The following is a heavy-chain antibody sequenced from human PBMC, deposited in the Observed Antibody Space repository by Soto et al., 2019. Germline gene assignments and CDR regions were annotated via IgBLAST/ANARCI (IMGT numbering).Heavy chain of an antibody. CDR1: GGSIKDFAYY. CDR2: VYHNENT. Sequence: PAETLSLTCTVSGGSIKDFAYYWGWIRQAPGKGLEWIGTVYHNENTYYNPSLKSRITISADTAKNQFSLNLRSVTAADTAIYFCARRERYYGSPGWFDPWGQGTLVTVS. V-gene: IGHV4-39*01. J-gene: IGHJ5*02. CDR3: ARRERYYGSPGWFDP. D-gene: IGHD3-16*01.